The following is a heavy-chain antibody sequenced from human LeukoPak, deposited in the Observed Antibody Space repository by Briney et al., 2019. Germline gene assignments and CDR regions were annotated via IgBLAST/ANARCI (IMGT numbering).Heavy chain of an antibody. Sequence: GGSLRLSCAASGSTFSSYSMNWVRQAPGKGLEWVSYISSSSSTIYYADSVKGRFTISRDNAKNSLYLQMNSLRAEDTAVYYCARGVMDLYFMDVWGKGTTVTVSS. CDR3: ARGVMDLYFMDV. J-gene: IGHJ6*03. CDR2: ISSSSSTI. CDR1: GSTFSSYS. V-gene: IGHV3-48*01. D-gene: IGHD3-16*01.